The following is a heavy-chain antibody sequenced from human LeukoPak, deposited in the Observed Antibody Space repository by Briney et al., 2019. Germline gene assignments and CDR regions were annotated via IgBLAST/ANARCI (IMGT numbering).Heavy chain of an antibody. CDR2: INPDGSTT. CDR3: VRGVADSYGQFDN. Sequence: GGSLRLSCAASGFSISTYWIHWVRQAPGKGLVWVSRINPDGSTTYYADSVKGRITISRDNAKNTLYLQMNSLRAEDTAVYYCVRGVADSYGQFDNWGQGTLVSVSS. J-gene: IGHJ4*02. D-gene: IGHD3-10*01. CDR1: GFSISTYW. V-gene: IGHV3-74*01.